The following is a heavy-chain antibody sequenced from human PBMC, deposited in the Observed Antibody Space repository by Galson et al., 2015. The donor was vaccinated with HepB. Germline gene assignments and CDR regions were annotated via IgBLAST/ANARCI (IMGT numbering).Heavy chain of an antibody. CDR2: IFPLFGAT. CDR3: ARDLYDSTTYYYRSGLDF. V-gene: IGHV1-69*13. CDR1: GGSFSRYG. J-gene: IGHJ4*02. D-gene: IGHD3-22*01. Sequence: SVKVSCKASGGSFSRYGISWVRQAPGRGLEWMGGIFPLFGATNYAQKFQGRVTITADESTSTAYMELGSLRSEDTAVYYCARDLYDSTTYYYRSGLDFWGQGTLVTVSS.